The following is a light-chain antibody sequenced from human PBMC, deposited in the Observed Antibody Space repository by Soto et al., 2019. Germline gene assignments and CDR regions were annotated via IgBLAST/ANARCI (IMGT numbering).Light chain of an antibody. CDR2: AAS. Sequence: DIQMTQSPSSLSASVGDRVTITCRASQGIGYYLAWYQQKPGIAPKLLIYAASTLQSGVPSRFSGSGSGTDFTLTISSLQPEDVATYYCQRYNSALLTFGGGTKVEIK. V-gene: IGKV1-27*01. CDR1: QGIGYY. J-gene: IGKJ4*01. CDR3: QRYNSALLT.